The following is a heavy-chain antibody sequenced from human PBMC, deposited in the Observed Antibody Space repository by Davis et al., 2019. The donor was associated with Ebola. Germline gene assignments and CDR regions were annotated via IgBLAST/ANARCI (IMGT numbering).Heavy chain of an antibody. CDR3: AHRRRYYDILTGYYRYYFDY. D-gene: IGHD3-9*01. J-gene: IGHJ4*02. CDR2: IYWDDDK. CDR1: GFSLSTRGVG. V-gene: IGHV2-5*02. Sequence: SGPTLVKPTQTLTLTCTFSGFSLSTRGVGVGWIRQPPGKALEWLALIYWDDDKRYSPSLKSRLTITKDTSKNQVVLTMTNMDPVDTATYYCAHRRRYYDILTGYYRYYFDYWGQGTLVTVSS.